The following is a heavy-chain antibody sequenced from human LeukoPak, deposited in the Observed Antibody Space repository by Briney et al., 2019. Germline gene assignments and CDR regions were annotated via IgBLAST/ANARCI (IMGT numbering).Heavy chain of an antibody. V-gene: IGHV1-69*13. CDR2: IIPIFGTA. D-gene: IGHD3-10*01. J-gene: IGHJ4*02. CDR3: ARGSAMVRGVFDY. CDR1: GGTFSSYA. Sequence: GASVTVSYMASGGTFSSYAISWVRQAPGQGLEWMGGIIPIFGTANYAQKFQGRVTITADESTSTAYMELSSLRSEDTAVYYCARGSAMVRGVFDYWGEGTLVPVSS.